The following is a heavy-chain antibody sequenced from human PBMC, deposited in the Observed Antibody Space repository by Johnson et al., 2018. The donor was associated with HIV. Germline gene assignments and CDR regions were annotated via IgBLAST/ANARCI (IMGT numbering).Heavy chain of an antibody. J-gene: IGHJ3*02. Sequence: VQLVESGGGVVQPGRSLRLSCAASGFTFSSSWMHWVCQAPEKGLEWVADIKCDGSEKYYVDSVKGRLTISRDNAKNSLYLQMNSLRAEDTAVYYCARSLPDPHPEWELRAVYAFDIWGQGTMVTVSS. CDR3: ARSLPDPHPEWELRAVYAFDI. D-gene: IGHD1-26*01. V-gene: IGHV3-52*01. CDR1: GFTFSSSW. CDR2: IKCDGSEK.